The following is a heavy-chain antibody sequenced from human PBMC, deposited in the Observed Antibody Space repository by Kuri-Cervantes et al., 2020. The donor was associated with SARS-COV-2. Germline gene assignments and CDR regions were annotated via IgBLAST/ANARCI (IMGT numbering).Heavy chain of an antibody. V-gene: IGHV1-8*02. CDR2: MNPNSGNT. CDR1: GYTFTSYD. J-gene: IGHJ6*03. CDR3: AREGVGYFERVCKRGSCYYYYMDV. D-gene: IGHD3-9*01. Sequence: ASVKVSCKASGYTFTSYDINWVRQATGQGLEWTGWMNPNSGNTGYAQKFQGRVTMTRNTSISTAYMELSSLRSEDTAVYYCAREGVGYFERVCKRGSCYYYYMDVWGKGTTVTVSS.